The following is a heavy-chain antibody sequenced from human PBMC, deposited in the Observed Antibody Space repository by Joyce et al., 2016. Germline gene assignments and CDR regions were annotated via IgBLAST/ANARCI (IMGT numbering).Heavy chain of an antibody. V-gene: IGHV3-30*04. Sequence: QEQLEESGGGVVQPGTSLRLSCTASGSICSGYAMNWVRHAPGKGLEWGAIISYDGPNKFYADSVRGRFTISRDNYKNTLFLQMNSLTIEDAGVYYCARRSGIPAGRRPGAFDMWGQGTVVTVSS. CDR2: ISYDGPNK. CDR3: ARRSGIPAGRRPGAFDM. D-gene: IGHD6-13*01. CDR1: GSICSGYA. J-gene: IGHJ3*02.